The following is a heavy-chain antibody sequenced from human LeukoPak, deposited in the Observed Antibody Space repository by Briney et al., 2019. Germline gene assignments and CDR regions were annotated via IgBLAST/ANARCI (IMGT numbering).Heavy chain of an antibody. J-gene: IGHJ4*02. CDR3: ARVQGGITFGGVIAYFDY. V-gene: IGHV3-7*01. Sequence: GGSLRLSCAASGFTFTNYWMSWVRQAPGKGLELVANIKQDRSEKYYVDSVKGRFTISRDNAKNSLYLQMNSLRAEDTAVYYCARVQGGITFGGVIAYFDYWGQGTLVTVSS. D-gene: IGHD3-16*02. CDR2: IKQDRSEK. CDR1: GFTFTNYW.